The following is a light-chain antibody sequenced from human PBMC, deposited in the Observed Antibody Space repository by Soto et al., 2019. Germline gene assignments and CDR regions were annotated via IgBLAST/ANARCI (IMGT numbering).Light chain of an antibody. CDR2: AAS. CDR1: QGISNY. J-gene: IGKJ2*01. V-gene: IGKV1-27*01. Sequence: DIQMTQSPSSLSASVGDRVTITCRASQGISNYLAWYQQKPGKVPKLLIYAASTLRSGVPSRFSGSGSGTDFTLTISSLQPEDFATYYCQKYNSAPPYTFGQGTKLEIK. CDR3: QKYNSAPPYT.